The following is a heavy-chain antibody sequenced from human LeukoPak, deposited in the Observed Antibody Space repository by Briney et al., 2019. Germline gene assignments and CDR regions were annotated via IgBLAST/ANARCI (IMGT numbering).Heavy chain of an antibody. Sequence: PSETLSLTCTVSGGSISSYYWSWIRQPPEKGLEWIGYIYYSGSTNYNPSLKSRVTISVDTSKNQFSLKLSSVTAADTAVYYCAKYRLGYCSSTSCPGGYYFDYWGQGTLVTVSS. J-gene: IGHJ4*02. V-gene: IGHV4-59*08. CDR2: IYYSGST. CDR1: GGSISSYY. D-gene: IGHD2-2*01. CDR3: AKYRLGYCSSTSCPGGYYFDY.